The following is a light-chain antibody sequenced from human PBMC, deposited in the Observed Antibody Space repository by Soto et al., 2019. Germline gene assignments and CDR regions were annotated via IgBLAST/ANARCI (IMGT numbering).Light chain of an antibody. Sequence: QSVLTQPASVSGSPGQSITTSCTGTSGDVGSYNYVSWYQQGPGKAPKLMIYEVTNRPSGVSDRFSGSKSGNTASLTISGLRYEDEAEYYCGSYRTAVYVVGTGTKVTVL. CDR2: EVT. V-gene: IGLV2-14*01. CDR1: SGDVGSYNY. J-gene: IGLJ1*01. CDR3: GSYRTAVYV.